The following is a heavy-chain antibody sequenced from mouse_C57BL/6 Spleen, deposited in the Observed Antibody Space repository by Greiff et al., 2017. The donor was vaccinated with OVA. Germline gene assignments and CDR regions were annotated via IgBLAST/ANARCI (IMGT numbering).Heavy chain of an antibody. J-gene: IGHJ2*01. D-gene: IGHD1-1*01. Sequence: EVQVVESGGGLVKPGGSLKLSCAASGFTFSDYGMHWVRQAPEKGLEWVAYISSGSSTIYYADTVKGRFTISRDNAKNTLFLQMTSLRSEDTAMYYCAKGNYYGSRGGFDYWGQGTTLTVSS. V-gene: IGHV5-17*01. CDR2: ISSGSSTI. CDR3: AKGNYYGSRGGFDY. CDR1: GFTFSDYG.